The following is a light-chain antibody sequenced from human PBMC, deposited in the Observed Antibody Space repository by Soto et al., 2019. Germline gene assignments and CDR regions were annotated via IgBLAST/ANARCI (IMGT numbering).Light chain of an antibody. CDR1: QGIRSR. CDR3: QQYKTWPHT. CDR2: GAS. J-gene: IGKJ2*01. V-gene: IGKV3-15*01. Sequence: EVVLTQSPDILPVSLGESATLSCRASQGIRSRLAWFQQRHGQAPRLLVYGASTRAAGVPDRISGSESETEFTLTISSLHPEDFAVYYCQQYKTWPHTFGQGNKLEIK.